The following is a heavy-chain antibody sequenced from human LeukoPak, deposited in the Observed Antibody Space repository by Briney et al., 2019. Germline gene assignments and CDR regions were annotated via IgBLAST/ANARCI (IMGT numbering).Heavy chain of an antibody. V-gene: IGHV3-30*02. D-gene: IGHD3-22*01. CDR1: GFTFSSYA. Sequence: GGSLRLSCAASGFTFSSYAMSWVLQAPGKGLEWVAFIRYDGSNKYCTDSVKGRFTISRDNSKNTLYLQMNSLRAEDTAVYYCAKDFSVYYYDSRVLDYWGQGTLVTVSS. J-gene: IGHJ4*02. CDR3: AKDFSVYYYDSRVLDY. CDR2: IRYDGSNK.